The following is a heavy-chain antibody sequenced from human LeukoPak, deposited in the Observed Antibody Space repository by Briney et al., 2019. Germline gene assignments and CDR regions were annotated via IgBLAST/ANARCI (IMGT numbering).Heavy chain of an antibody. CDR1: GFTFSTYE. Sequence: GGSLRLSCAASGFTFSTYEMNWVRQAPGKGLEWISYISSNGNSIYYTDSVKGRFTISRDNARNSVYLQMNSLRAEDTALYHCAREGSGWPRGWFDPWGQGTLVTVSS. V-gene: IGHV3-48*03. J-gene: IGHJ5*02. D-gene: IGHD6-19*01. CDR2: ISSNGNSI. CDR3: AREGSGWPRGWFDP.